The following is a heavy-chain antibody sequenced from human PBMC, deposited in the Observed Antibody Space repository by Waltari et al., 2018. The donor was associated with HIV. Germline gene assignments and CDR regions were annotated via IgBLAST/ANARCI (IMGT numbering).Heavy chain of an antibody. CDR1: GYAFTSYD. J-gene: IGHJ4*02. CDR2: ISAYNGDT. CDR3: ARDSGITVANNQFDF. Sequence: VKISCKASGYAFTSYDLNWVRLAPGQGLEWMGWISAYNGDTNYAQKLQGRVTMTTDTSTTTAYMELRSLRSDDTAVYYCARDSGITVANNQFDFWGQGTLVTVSS. V-gene: IGHV1-18*01. D-gene: IGHD6-19*01.